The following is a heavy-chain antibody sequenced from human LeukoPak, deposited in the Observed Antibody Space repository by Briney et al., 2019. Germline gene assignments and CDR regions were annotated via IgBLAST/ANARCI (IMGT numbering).Heavy chain of an antibody. D-gene: IGHD5-12*01. CDR2: IDYSGKT. V-gene: IGHV4-59*12. J-gene: IGHJ4*02. Sequence: SETLSLTCSVSGGSIGSYYWSWIRQPPGKGLEWIGDIDYSGKTDYNPSLRSRVSISVDTSKNQFSLKLSSVTAADTAVYYCARSGLRVDIVATMSYWGQGTLVTVSS. CDR1: GGSIGSYY. CDR3: ARSGLRVDIVATMSY.